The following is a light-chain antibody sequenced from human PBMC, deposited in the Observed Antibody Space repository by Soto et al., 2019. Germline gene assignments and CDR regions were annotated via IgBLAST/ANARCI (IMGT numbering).Light chain of an antibody. CDR1: SSDVGGYNF. Sequence: QSALTQPASVSESPGQSVTISCTGTSSDVGGYNFVSWYQQHPGKAPKLIIYDVSDRPPGVSDRFSASKSGNTASLTISGLQAEDEADYYCSSYTTTNTQVFGGGTKFTVL. V-gene: IGLV2-14*01. J-gene: IGLJ2*01. CDR2: DVS. CDR3: SSYTTTNTQV.